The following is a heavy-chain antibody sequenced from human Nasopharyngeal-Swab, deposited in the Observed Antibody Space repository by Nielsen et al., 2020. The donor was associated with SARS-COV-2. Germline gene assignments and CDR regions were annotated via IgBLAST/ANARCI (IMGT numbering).Heavy chain of an antibody. CDR1: GFIFDDYA. D-gene: IGHD3-10*01. J-gene: IGHJ3*02. Sequence: GGPLRLSWAGSGFIFDDYAMHWVRQAPGKGLEWVSLISWDGGSTYYVDSVKGRFTISRDNSRNSLYLQMNSLRAEDNALYYCAKGLAGGSGAFDIWGQGTMVTVSS. CDR3: AKGLAGGSGAFDI. V-gene: IGHV3-43D*04. CDR2: ISWDGGST.